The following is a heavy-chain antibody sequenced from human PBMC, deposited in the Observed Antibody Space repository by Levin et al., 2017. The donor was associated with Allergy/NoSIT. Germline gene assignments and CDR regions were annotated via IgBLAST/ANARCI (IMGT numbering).Heavy chain of an antibody. D-gene: IGHD5-18*01. V-gene: IGHV3-23*01. CDR3: AKLVRGYRYADFDC. Sequence: GGSLRLSCAASGFTFSNYAMSWVRQAPGKGLEWVSGISPSEITHYAESVKGRFTISRDNSKNTLYLQMNSLRAEDTALYYCAKLVRGYRYADFDCWGQGTLVTVSS. CDR2: ISPSEIT. J-gene: IGHJ4*02. CDR1: GFTFSNYA.